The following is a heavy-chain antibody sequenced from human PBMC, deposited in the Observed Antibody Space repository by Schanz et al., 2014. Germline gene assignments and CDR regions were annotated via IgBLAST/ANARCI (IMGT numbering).Heavy chain of an antibody. J-gene: IGHJ4*02. CDR2: ISGYTGDT. CDR3: ARDNGRIPAANSFDY. V-gene: IGHV1-18*01. Sequence: QVLQVQSGSELKKPGTSVKVSCKASGYTFNNYTYVMIWVRQAAGQGPEWIGWISGYTGDTKYAQKFQHRVNMTTDRTTSTVYMELRSLRFDDTAVYFCARDNGRIPAANSFDYWGQGTRVTVSS. D-gene: IGHD1-26*01. CDR1: GYTFNNYTYV.